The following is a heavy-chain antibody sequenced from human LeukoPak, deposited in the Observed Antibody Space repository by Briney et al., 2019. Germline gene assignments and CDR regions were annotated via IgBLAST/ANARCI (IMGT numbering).Heavy chain of an antibody. V-gene: IGHV4-59*01. CDR1: GGSISTYY. D-gene: IGHD5-12*01. CDR3: ARGGGYASPIGY. CDR2: IYHSGST. Sequence: MPSETLSLTCTLSGGSISTYYCSWIRQPPGEGLEWIGYIYHSGSTNYNPSLKSRVTISVDTSKNQFSLKLSSVTAADTAVYYCARGGGYASPIGYWGQGALVTVSS. J-gene: IGHJ4*02.